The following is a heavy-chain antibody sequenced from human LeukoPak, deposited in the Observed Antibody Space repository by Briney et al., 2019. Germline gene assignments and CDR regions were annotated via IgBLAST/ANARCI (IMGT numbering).Heavy chain of an antibody. D-gene: IGHD3-22*01. CDR2: IYYSGST. CDR3: ARVLYYDSSGSVYYYYYYMDV. Sequence: SETLSLTCTVSGGSISSYYWSWIRQPPGKGLEWIGYIYYSGSTNYNPSLKSRVTISVDTSKNQFSLKLSSVTAADTAVYYCARVLYYDSSGSVYYYYYYMDVWGKGTTVTVSS. CDR1: GGSISSYY. J-gene: IGHJ6*03. V-gene: IGHV4-59*12.